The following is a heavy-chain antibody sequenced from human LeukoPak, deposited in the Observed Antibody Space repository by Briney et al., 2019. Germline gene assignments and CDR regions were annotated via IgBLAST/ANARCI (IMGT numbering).Heavy chain of an antibody. Sequence: AAVNVSCKVSGYTLTELSMHWVRQAPGKGLEWMEGFDLEDGETIYAHKYQGRVTMTEDTSTDTAYMELSSLRSEDTHVYYCATVYDFWSGYGTKNWFDPWGQGTLVTVSS. V-gene: IGHV1-24*01. CDR3: ATVYDFWSGYGTKNWFDP. D-gene: IGHD3-3*01. CDR1: GYTLTELS. CDR2: FDLEDGET. J-gene: IGHJ5*02.